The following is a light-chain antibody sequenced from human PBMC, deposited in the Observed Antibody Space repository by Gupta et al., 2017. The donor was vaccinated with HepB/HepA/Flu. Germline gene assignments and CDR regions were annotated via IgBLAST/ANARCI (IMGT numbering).Light chain of an antibody. CDR3: VLYMGSGIWV. CDR1: SGSVSTSYY. CDR2: STN. V-gene: IGLV8-61*01. J-gene: IGLJ3*02. Sequence: QTVVTQEPSFSVSPGGTVTLTCGLSSGSVSTSYYPSWYQQTPGQPPRTLIYSTNTRSSGVPDRFSGSILGNKAALTXTXAQADDXSDYYCVLYMGSGIWVFGGGTKLTVL.